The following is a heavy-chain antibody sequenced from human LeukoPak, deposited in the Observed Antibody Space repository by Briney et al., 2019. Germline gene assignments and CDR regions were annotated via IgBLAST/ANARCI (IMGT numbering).Heavy chain of an antibody. D-gene: IGHD3-9*01. V-gene: IGHV1-69*13. J-gene: IGHJ5*02. CDR2: IIPIFGTA. CDR1: GYTFTGYY. CDR3: AREGKDYDILTGYYPNWFDP. Sequence: SVKVSCKASGYTFTGYYMHWVRQAPGQGLEWMGGIIPIFGTANYARKLQGRVTITADESTSTAYMELSSLRSEDTAVYYCAREGKDYDILTGYYPNWFDPWGQGTLVTVSS.